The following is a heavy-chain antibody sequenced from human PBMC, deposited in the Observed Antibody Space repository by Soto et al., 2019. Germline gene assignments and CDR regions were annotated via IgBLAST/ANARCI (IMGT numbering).Heavy chain of an antibody. Sequence: EASVKVSCEASGYTFTSYGISWVRQAPGQGLEWMGWISAYNGNTNYAQKLQGRVTMTTDTSTSTAYMELRSLRSDDTAVYYCARSEVHSGKLWPNLFDYWGQGPLVTLSS. V-gene: IGHV1-18*04. D-gene: IGHD5-18*01. J-gene: IGHJ4*02. CDR2: ISAYNGNT. CDR1: GYTFTSYG. CDR3: ARSEVHSGKLWPNLFDY.